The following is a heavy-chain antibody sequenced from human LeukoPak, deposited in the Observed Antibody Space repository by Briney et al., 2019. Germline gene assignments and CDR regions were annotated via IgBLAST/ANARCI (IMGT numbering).Heavy chain of an antibody. D-gene: IGHD3-10*01. CDR3: ARDRYYYGSGSYYFDY. J-gene: IGHJ4*02. Sequence: SETLSLTCTVSGGSISSGSYYWSWIRQPAGKRLEWIGHIYRSGSTNYNPSLKSRVTMSVDTSKNQFSLKLSSVTAADTAVYYCARDRYYYGSGSYYFDYWGQGTLVTVSS. CDR1: GGSISSGSYY. CDR2: IYRSGST. V-gene: IGHV4-61*09.